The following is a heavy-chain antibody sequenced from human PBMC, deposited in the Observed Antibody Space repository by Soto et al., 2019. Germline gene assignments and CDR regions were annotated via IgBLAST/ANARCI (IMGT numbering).Heavy chain of an antibody. CDR3: AKGVTYYYDSSGFNPDY. J-gene: IGHJ4*02. CDR2: ISGSGGST. Sequence: EVQLLESGGGLVQPGGSLRLSCAASGFTFSSYAMSWVRQAPGKGLEWVSAISGSGGSTYYADSVKGQFTISRDNSKNTLYLQMNSLRAEDTAVYYCAKGVTYYYDSSGFNPDYWGQGTLVTVSS. CDR1: GFTFSSYA. V-gene: IGHV3-23*01. D-gene: IGHD3-22*01.